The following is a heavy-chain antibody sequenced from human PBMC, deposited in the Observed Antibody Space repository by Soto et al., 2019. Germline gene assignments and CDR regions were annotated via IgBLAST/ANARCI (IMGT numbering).Heavy chain of an antibody. Sequence: QVQLVQSGTEVKKPGASVKVSCKASGYTFTSYGISWVRQAPGQGLEWMGGISAYNGNTNYAQRLQGRVTKTTDTCTSTAYMELRSVRSDDTSMYYCARGSPPEDYWGQGNLVTVSS. CDR3: ARGSPPEDY. J-gene: IGHJ4*02. V-gene: IGHV1-18*01. CDR2: ISAYNGNT. CDR1: GYTFTSYG.